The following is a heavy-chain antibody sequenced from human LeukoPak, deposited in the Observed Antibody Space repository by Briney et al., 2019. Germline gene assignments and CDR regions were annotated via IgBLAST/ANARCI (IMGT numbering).Heavy chain of an antibody. CDR3: ARGREGQQLVRLRSYYYMDV. D-gene: IGHD6-13*01. CDR1: GFTFSSYE. Sequence: GGSLRLSCAASGFTFSSYEMNWVRQAPGKGLEWVSYISSSGSTIYYADSVKGRFTISRDNAKNSLYLQMNSLRVEDTAVYYCARGREGQQLVRLRSYYYMDVWGKGTTVTVSS. CDR2: ISSSGSTI. V-gene: IGHV3-48*03. J-gene: IGHJ6*03.